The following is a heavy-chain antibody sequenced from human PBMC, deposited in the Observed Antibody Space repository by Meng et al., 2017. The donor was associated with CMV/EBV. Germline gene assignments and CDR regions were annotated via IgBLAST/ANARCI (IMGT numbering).Heavy chain of an antibody. D-gene: IGHD6-6*01. Sequence: GGSLRLSCAASGFTFSRYAMSWVRQAPGKGLEWASALSGSGGSTYYADSVKGRFTISSDNSKNTLYLQMNSLRAEDTAVNYCASMSSSGDYWGKGTLVTVSS. CDR2: LSGSGGST. CDR1: GFTFSRYA. CDR3: ASMSSSGDY. V-gene: IGHV3-23*01. J-gene: IGHJ4*02.